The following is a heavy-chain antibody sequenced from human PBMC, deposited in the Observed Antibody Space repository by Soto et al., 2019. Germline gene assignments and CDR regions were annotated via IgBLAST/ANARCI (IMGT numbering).Heavy chain of an antibody. V-gene: IGHV4-4*02. CDR3: ARNSYVTGGGYCDY. Sequence: QVHLQESGPGLVKPSGTLSLTCAVSDGSISSSHWWSWVRQPPGKGLEWIGEIYPSGNANYNPSLDSRVTISVDKSKTPFSLKLTSVTAADTAVYYCARNSYVTGGGYCDYWGQGTLVTVSS. CDR1: DGSISSSHW. D-gene: IGHD2-8*02. CDR2: IYPSGNA. J-gene: IGHJ4*02.